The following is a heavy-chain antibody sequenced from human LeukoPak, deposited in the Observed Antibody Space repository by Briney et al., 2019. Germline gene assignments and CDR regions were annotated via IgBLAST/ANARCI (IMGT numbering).Heavy chain of an antibody. CDR2: ISSSGSTI. CDR1: GFTFSDYY. CDR3: AKDLERWSPPDAFDI. D-gene: IGHD5-24*01. Sequence: GGSLRLSCAASGFTFSDYYMSWIRQAPGKGLEWVSYISSSGSTIYYADSVKGRFTISRDNSKNTLYLQMNSLRAEDTAVYYCAKDLERWSPPDAFDIWGQGTMVTVSS. V-gene: IGHV3-11*04. J-gene: IGHJ3*02.